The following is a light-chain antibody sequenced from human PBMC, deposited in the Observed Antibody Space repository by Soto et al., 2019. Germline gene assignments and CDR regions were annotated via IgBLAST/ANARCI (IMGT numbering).Light chain of an antibody. CDR3: QQYHNWPA. CDR1: QSVFSS. J-gene: IGKJ1*01. CDR2: GAA. V-gene: IGKV3-15*01. Sequence: EIVMTQSPATLSVSPGERATLSCRASQSVFSSLAWYQQKPGQAPRLLIYGAATRATGIPARFSGSGSGTEFTLTISRLQSQDFAVYFCQQYHNWPAFGQGTKGDIK.